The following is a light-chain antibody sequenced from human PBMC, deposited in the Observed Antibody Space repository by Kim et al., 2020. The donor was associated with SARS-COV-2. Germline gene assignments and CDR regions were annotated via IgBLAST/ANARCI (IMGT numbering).Light chain of an antibody. CDR2: EVS. CDR1: SSDVGAYNY. V-gene: IGLV2-8*01. CDR3: GSYAGTNSVL. J-gene: IGLJ2*01. Sequence: QSALTQPPSASGSLGQSVTISCTGASSDVGAYNYVSWYQQHPGKAPQRLIYEVSQRPSGVPDRFSGSKSGNTASLTVSGLQAEDEADYHCGSYAGTNSVLFGGGTQLTVL.